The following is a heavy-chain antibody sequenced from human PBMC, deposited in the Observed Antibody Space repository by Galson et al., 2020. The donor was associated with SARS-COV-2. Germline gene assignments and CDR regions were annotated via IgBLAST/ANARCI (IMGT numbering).Heavy chain of an antibody. CDR3: ARESIAAAGYYYYGMDV. V-gene: IGHV1-2*02. CDR1: GYTFTGYY. J-gene: IGHJ6*02. Sequence: ASVKVSCKASGYTFTGYYMHWVRQAPGQGLEWMGWINPNSGGTNYAQKFQGRVTMTRDTSISTAYMELSRLRSDDTAVYYGARESIAAAGYYYYGMDVWGQGTTVTVSS. D-gene: IGHD6-13*01. CDR2: INPNSGGT.